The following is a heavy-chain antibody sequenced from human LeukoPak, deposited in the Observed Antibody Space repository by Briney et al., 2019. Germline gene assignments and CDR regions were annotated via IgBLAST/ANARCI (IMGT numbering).Heavy chain of an antibody. CDR2: IYYSGST. CDR3: ARNIAAAGVGAFDI. J-gene: IGHJ3*02. Sequence: SETLSLTCTVSGGSISSYYWSWIRQPPGRGLEWIGYIYYSGSTNYNPSLKSRVTISVDTSKNQFSLKLSSVTAADTAVYYCARNIAAAGVGAFDIWGQGTMVTVSS. CDR1: GGSISSYY. V-gene: IGHV4-59*01. D-gene: IGHD6-13*01.